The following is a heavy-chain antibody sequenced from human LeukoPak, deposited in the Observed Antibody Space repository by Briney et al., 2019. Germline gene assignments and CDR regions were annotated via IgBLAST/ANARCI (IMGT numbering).Heavy chain of an antibody. J-gene: IGHJ4*02. CDR1: GGSIRSYY. CDR3: ARGIAVADYYFDY. CDR2: IYYSGRT. D-gene: IGHD6-19*01. Sequence: SGPTLINLSKTLSLTCTVSGGSIRSYYRSWIRQPPGNGLEWIGYIYYSGRTNYNPTLKSRVTISGDTSKNQFSLKLSSVTAADTAVYYCARGIAVADYYFDYWGQGTLVTVSS. V-gene: IGHV4-59*01.